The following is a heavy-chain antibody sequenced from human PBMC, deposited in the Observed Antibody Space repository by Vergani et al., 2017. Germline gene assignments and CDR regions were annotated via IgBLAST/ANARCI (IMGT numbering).Heavy chain of an antibody. V-gene: IGHV3-23*01. CDR2: ISGRGGST. Sequence: EVQLLESGGGLVQPGGSLRLSCAASGFTFSSYAMSWVRQAPGKGLEWVSAISGRGGSTYYADSVKGRFTISRDISKNTLYLQMNSLRAEDTAVYYCAKARQWLVRVYGMDVWGQGTTVTVSS. J-gene: IGHJ6*02. D-gene: IGHD6-19*01. CDR1: GFTFSSYA. CDR3: AKARQWLVRVYGMDV.